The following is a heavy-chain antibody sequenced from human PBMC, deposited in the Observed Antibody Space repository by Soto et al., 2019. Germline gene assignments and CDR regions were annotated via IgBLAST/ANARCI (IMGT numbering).Heavy chain of an antibody. CDR3: ARIKWGLDYYNGMDV. CDR1: GYSVSDYF. Sequence: QVQLVQSGAEMKKSGASVKVSCKASGYSVSDYFIQWVRQAPGQGLEWVAWINPKSAATNYAKKFQGRVSLTWDTSFSTAYMELTRLRPDDTAVYYCARIKWGLDYYNGMDVWGQGTTVIVSS. D-gene: IGHD1-26*01. CDR2: INPKSAAT. J-gene: IGHJ6*02. V-gene: IGHV1-2*02.